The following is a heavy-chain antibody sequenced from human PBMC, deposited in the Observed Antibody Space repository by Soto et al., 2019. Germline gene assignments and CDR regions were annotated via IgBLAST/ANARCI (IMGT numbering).Heavy chain of an antibody. V-gene: IGHV6-1*01. Sequence: QVQLQQSGPGLAKPSQTLSLTCAISGDNVSSNSAAWNWIRQSPSRGLEWPGRTYYRSKWDNAYAVSGKSRITITPDTFQKQCSLQLNSVTPEDTAVYYCARGIAYSSGWYRGNGGFDYWGQGTLVIVSS. CDR3: ARGIAYSSGWYRGNGGFDY. D-gene: IGHD6-13*01. J-gene: IGHJ4*02. CDR2: TYYRSKWDN. CDR1: GDNVSSNSAA.